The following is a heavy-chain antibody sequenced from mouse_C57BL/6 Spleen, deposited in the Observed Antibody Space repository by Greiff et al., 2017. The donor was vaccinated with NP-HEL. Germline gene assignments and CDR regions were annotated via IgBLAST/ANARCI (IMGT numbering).Heavy chain of an antibody. CDR2: IHPNSGST. Sequence: QVQLQQSGAELVKPGASVKLSCKASGYTFTSYWMHWVKQRPGQGLEWIGMIHPNSGSTNYNEKFKSKATLTVDKSSSTAYMQLSSLTSEDSAVYYCAREDYYGSGYWFDYWGQGTTLTVSS. J-gene: IGHJ2*01. CDR1: GYTFTSYW. D-gene: IGHD1-1*01. CDR3: AREDYYGSGYWFDY. V-gene: IGHV1-64*01.